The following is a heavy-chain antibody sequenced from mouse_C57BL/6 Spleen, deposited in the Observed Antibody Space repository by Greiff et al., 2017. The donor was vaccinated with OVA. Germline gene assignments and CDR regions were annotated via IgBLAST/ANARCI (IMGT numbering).Heavy chain of an antibody. V-gene: IGHV1-50*01. CDR1: GYTFTSYW. CDR3: ARLRSRRSGKYFDY. J-gene: IGHJ2*01. CDR2: IDPSDSYT. Sequence: VKLQQPGAELVKPGASVKLSCKASGYTFTSYWMQWVKQRPGQGLEWIGEIDPSDSYTNYNQKFKGKATLTVDTSSSTAYMQLSSLTSEDSAVYYCARLRSRRSGKYFDYWGQGTTLTVSS. D-gene: IGHD3-2*02.